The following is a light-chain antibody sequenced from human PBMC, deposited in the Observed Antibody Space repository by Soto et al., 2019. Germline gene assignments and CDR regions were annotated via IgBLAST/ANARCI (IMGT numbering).Light chain of an antibody. J-gene: IGLJ1*01. CDR1: TGAVTSGHS. CDR3: LLSDSGARV. CDR2: DTT. Sequence: QAVVTQEPSLTVSPGGTVTLTCGSSTGAVTSGHSPYWFQQKPGQAPRTLIYDTTNKHSWTPARFSGSLLGGKAALTLSGAQPEDEAEYYCLLSDSGARVFGAGTKVTVL. V-gene: IGLV7-46*01.